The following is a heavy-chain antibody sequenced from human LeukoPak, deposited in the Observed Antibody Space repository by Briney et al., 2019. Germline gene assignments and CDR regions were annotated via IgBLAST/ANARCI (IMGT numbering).Heavy chain of an antibody. V-gene: IGHV3-23*01. Sequence: GGSLRLSCAASGFTFTSYAMSWVRQAPGKGLEWVSAISGSGGSTYYAGSVKGRFSISRDNSKNTLYLQMNSLRVEDTAVYFCASGLTAMLTAEGGFDYWGQGTLVTVSS. J-gene: IGHJ4*02. CDR3: ASGLTAMLTAEGGFDY. CDR2: ISGSGGST. CDR1: GFTFTSYA. D-gene: IGHD5-18*01.